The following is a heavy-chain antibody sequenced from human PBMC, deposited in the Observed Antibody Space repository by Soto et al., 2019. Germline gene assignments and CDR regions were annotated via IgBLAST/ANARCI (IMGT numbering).Heavy chain of an antibody. Sequence: ASVKVSCKASGYTFTSYAMHWVRQAPGQRLEWMGWINTANGNTKYSQNFQGRVTITRDTSASTAYMELSSLGSEDTAVYYCARDVAAAGLDYWGQGTLVTVSS. CDR3: ARDVAAAGLDY. D-gene: IGHD6-13*01. CDR2: INTANGNT. J-gene: IGHJ4*02. V-gene: IGHV1-3*04. CDR1: GYTFTSYA.